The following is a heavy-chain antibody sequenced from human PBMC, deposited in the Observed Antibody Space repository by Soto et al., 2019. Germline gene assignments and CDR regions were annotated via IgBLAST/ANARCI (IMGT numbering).Heavy chain of an antibody. J-gene: IGHJ5*02. CDR3: VRARVTQGDDWFDP. CDR2: ISGSGGST. D-gene: IGHD2-21*02. V-gene: IGHV3-23*01. Sequence: EVQLLESGGGLVQPGGSLRLSCAASGFTFSSYAMSWVRQAPGKGLEWVSAISGSGGSTYYADSVKGRFTISRDNSKNPRYLQMNSLRVEDTAVYYCVRARVTQGDDWFDPWGQGTLVTVSS. CDR1: GFTFSSYA.